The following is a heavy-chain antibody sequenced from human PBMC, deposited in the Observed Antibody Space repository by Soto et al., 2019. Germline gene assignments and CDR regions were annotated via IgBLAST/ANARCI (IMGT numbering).Heavy chain of an antibody. V-gene: IGHV3-23*01. CDR2: IGRGDDK. Sequence: PGGSLRLSCEASGFTFSDYVMNWVRQGPGKGLEWVSTIGRGDDKYYADSVKGRFTISRDTSKNTLFLQMNSLRADDTAVYYCAKDRTMARGIRAFDIWGQGTTVTVSS. D-gene: IGHD3-10*01. J-gene: IGHJ3*02. CDR3: AKDRTMARGIRAFDI. CDR1: GFTFSDYV.